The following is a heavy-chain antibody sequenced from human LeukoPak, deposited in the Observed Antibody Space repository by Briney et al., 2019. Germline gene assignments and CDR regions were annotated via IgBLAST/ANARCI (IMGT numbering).Heavy chain of an antibody. CDR2: IYPGDSET. D-gene: IGHD3-16*01. J-gene: IGHJ4*02. CDR1: GYTFTSHW. CDR3: ARRGSRVNFILWGPSYHFDY. V-gene: IGHV5-51*01. Sequence: GESLKISCKGSGYTFTSHWIGWVRQMPGKGLEWMGIIYPGDSETTYSPSFQGQVTISADKSLNTAYLQWSSLKASDTAMYYCARRGSRVNFILWGPSYHFDYWGKGTLVTVSS.